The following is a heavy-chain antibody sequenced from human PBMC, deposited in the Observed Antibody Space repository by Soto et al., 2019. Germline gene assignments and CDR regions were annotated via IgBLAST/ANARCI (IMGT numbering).Heavy chain of an antibody. CDR3: ARGRAVVAATHVGWFDP. V-gene: IGHV4-34*01. J-gene: IGHJ5*02. CDR1: GGSFSGYY. Sequence: SETLSLTCAVYGGSFSGYYWSWIRQPPGKGLEWIGEINHSGSTNYNPSLKSRVTISVDTSKNQFSLKLSSVTAVDTAVYYCARGRAVVAATHVGWFDPWGQGTLVTVSS. CDR2: INHSGST. D-gene: IGHD2-15*01.